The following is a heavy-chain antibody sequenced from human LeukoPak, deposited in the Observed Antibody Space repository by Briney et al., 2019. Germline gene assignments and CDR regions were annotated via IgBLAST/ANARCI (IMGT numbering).Heavy chain of an antibody. Sequence: GASVTVSCKASGYTFTNYGIIWVRQAPGQGLEWMGWINPNSGGTNYAQKFQGRGTMTRDTSISTAYMELSRLRSDDTAVYYCARCEIAVAGTEVDYWGQGTLVTVSS. V-gene: IGHV1-2*02. CDR3: ARCEIAVAGTEVDY. D-gene: IGHD6-19*01. CDR1: GYTFTNYG. J-gene: IGHJ4*02. CDR2: INPNSGGT.